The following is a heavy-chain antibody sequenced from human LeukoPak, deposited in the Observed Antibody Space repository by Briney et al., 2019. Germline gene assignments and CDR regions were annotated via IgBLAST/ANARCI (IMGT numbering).Heavy chain of an antibody. V-gene: IGHV3-9*01. D-gene: IGHD1-26*01. CDR3: AKEWEGELDY. Sequence: PGGSLRLSCAGSGFTFSNYWMNWVRQAPGKGLEWVSGISWNSGSIGYADSVKGRFTISRDNAKNSLYLQMNSLRAEDTALYYCAKEWEGELDYWGQGTLVTVSS. CDR2: ISWNSGSI. J-gene: IGHJ4*02. CDR1: GFTFSNYW.